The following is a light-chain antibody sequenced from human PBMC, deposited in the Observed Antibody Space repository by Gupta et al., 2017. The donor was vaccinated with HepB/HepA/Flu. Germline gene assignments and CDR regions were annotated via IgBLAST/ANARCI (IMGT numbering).Light chain of an antibody. CDR1: NIGSKN. J-gene: IGLJ2*01. Sequence: SYELTQPLSVSVALGQTAQITCGGNNIGSKNVHWYQQKSGQAPVLVIYKDSNRPSGIPERISGSNSGNTATLTIGRAQAGDEADYYCHVWDSSTVVFGGGTKLTVL. CDR2: KDS. V-gene: IGLV3-9*01. CDR3: HVWDSSTVV.